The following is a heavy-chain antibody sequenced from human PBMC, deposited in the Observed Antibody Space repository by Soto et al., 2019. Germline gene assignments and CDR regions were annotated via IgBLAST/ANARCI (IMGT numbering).Heavy chain of an antibody. D-gene: IGHD3-10*01. CDR1: GFTFSAFG. Sequence: ESGGGVVQPGASVRLSCEASGFTFSAFGMHWVRQAPGKGLEWVAGIRHDGSNDYYSDFAKGRLTISRDNSRDTLYLQINSLRADHSAVYYCASVNTVRSWDYDGMDIWGQGTTVTVSS. CDR2: IRHDGSND. V-gene: IGHV3-33*03. CDR3: ASVNTVRSWDYDGMDI. J-gene: IGHJ6*02.